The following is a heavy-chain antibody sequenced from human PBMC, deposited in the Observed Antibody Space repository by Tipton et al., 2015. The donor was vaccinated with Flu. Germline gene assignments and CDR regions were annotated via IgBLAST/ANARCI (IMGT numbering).Heavy chain of an antibody. J-gene: IGHJ4*02. CDR1: GFTFSSYA. Sequence: GSLRLSCAASGFTFSSYAMSWVRQAPGKGLEWVSAISSSGGSTYYADSVKGRFTISRDNSKNTLYLQMNSLRAEDTAVYYCAKDQLPVVVTHLNYWGQGTLVTVSS. CDR2: ISSSGGST. V-gene: IGHV3-23*01. D-gene: IGHD4-23*01. CDR3: AKDQLPVVVTHLNY.